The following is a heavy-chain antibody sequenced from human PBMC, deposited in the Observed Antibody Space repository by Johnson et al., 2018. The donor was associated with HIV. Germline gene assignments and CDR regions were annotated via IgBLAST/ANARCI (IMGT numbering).Heavy chain of an antibody. J-gene: IGHJ3*02. V-gene: IGHV3-30*18. CDR1: GFTFSSYG. CDR2: ISCDGSNK. CDR3: AKCLDSGSYYGDHAFDI. D-gene: IGHD1-26*01. Sequence: QVQLVESGGGVVQPGRSLRLSCAASGFTFSSYGMHWVRQASGKGLEWVAVISCDGSNKYYADSVKGRFTISRDNSKNTLYLQMNSLRAEETVVYYCAKCLDSGSYYGDHAFDIWGQGTMVTVSS.